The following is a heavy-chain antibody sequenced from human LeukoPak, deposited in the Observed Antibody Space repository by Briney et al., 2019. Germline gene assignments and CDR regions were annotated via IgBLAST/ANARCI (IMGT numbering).Heavy chain of an antibody. CDR1: GGTFSSYA. V-gene: IGHV1-69*04. J-gene: IGHJ4*02. D-gene: IGHD3-9*01. Sequence: ASVKVSCKASGGTFSSYAISWVRQAPGQGLEWMGRIIPILGIANYAQKFQGRVTITADKSTSTAYMELSSLRSEDTAVYYCARDRYFDWYSLDYWGQGTLVTVSP. CDR3: ARDRYFDWYSLDY. CDR2: IIPILGIA.